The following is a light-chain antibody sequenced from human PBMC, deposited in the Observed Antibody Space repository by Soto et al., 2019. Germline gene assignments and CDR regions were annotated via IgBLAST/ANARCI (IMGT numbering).Light chain of an antibody. J-gene: IGLJ1*01. CDR1: SSNIRNNY. V-gene: IGLV1-51*01. CDR2: ANN. CDR3: GTWDSSLSAYV. Sequence: QSVLTQPPSVSAAPRQKVTISCSGSSSNIRNNYVSWYQQLPGTAPKLLIYANNKRPSGIPDRFSGSKSGTSATLGITGLQTGDEADYYCGTWDSSLSAYVFGTGTKVTVL.